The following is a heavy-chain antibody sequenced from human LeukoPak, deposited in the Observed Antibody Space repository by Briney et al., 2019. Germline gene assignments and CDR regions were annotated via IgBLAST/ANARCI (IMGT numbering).Heavy chain of an antibody. CDR2: ISWNSGSI. CDR3: ARDLPYDYVWGSYRYGDAFDI. CDR1: GFTFDDYA. D-gene: IGHD3-16*02. Sequence: GGSLRLSCAASGFTFDDYAMHWVRQAPGKGLEWDSGISWNSGSIGYADSVKGRFTISRDNAKNSLYLQMNSLRAEDTAVYYCARDLPYDYVWGSYRYGDAFDIWGQGTMVTVSS. V-gene: IGHV3-9*01. J-gene: IGHJ3*02.